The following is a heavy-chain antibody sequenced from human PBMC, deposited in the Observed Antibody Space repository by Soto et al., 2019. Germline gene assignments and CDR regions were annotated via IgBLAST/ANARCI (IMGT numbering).Heavy chain of an antibody. V-gene: IGHV3-23*01. Sequence: TGGSLRLSCAASGFTFSSYVMSWVRQAPGKGLEWVSTISGGSDSTYYADSVKGRFTISRDNSKNTLYLQMNSLRAEDTAVYYCAKVFRQGQLAYYYFDYWGQGTLVTVSS. CDR2: ISGGSDST. J-gene: IGHJ4*02. D-gene: IGHD1-1*01. CDR3: AKVFRQGQLAYYYFDY. CDR1: GFTFSSYV.